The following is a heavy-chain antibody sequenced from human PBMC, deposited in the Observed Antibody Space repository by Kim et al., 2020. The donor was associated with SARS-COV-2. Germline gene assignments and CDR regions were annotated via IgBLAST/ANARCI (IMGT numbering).Heavy chain of an antibody. D-gene: IGHD3-9*01. V-gene: IGHV4-59*08. Sequence: SETLSLTCTVSGGSISSYYWSWIRQPPGKGLEWIGYIYYSGSTNYNPSLKSRVTISVDTSKNQFSLKLSSVTAADTAVYYCARHMRYFDWLFPQPLYYYYGMNVWAQGTTVTVSS. CDR2: IYYSGST. J-gene: IGHJ6*02. CDR1: GGSISSYY. CDR3: ARHMRYFDWLFPQPLYYYYGMNV.